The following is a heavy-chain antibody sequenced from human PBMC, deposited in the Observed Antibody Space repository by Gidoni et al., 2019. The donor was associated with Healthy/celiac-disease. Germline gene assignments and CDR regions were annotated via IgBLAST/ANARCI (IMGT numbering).Heavy chain of an antibody. CDR1: GSTFTGYY. Sequence: QVQLVQSGAEVKKPGASVKVSCKASGSTFTGYYLHWVRQAPGQGLEWMGWINPNSGGTNYAQKFQGRVTMTRDTSISTAYMELNRLRSDDTAVYYCARGYIVVVPAADSYYFDYWGQGTLVTVSS. CDR2: INPNSGGT. V-gene: IGHV1-2*02. J-gene: IGHJ4*02. CDR3: ARGYIVVVPAADSYYFDY. D-gene: IGHD2-2*01.